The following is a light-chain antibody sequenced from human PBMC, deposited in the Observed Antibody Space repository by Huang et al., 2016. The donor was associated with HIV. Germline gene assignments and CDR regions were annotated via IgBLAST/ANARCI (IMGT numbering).Light chain of an antibody. CDR2: DAS. Sequence: EIVLTQSPATLALSPGESATLSCRASQSVSSYLAWYQHKPGQAPRLLIYDASNRAAGIPARFSGSGSGTDFTLTISGLEPEDVAVYYCQQRSKWPPVFTFGPGTKVHVK. CDR1: QSVSSY. V-gene: IGKV3-11*01. J-gene: IGKJ3*01. CDR3: QQRSKWPPVFT.